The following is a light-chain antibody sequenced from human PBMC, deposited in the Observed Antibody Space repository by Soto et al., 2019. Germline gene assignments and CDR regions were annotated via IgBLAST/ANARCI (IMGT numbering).Light chain of an antibody. CDR3: QQYNSYPLLT. Sequence: DIQITQSPSSLSASVGDRVTITCRASQGISSYLARFQQKPGKAPKSLIYAASRLQSGVPSRFSGSGSGTDFTLTINSLQPEDFATYYCQQYNSYPLLTFGGGTKVEIK. J-gene: IGKJ4*01. CDR1: QGISSY. CDR2: AAS. V-gene: IGKV1-16*01.